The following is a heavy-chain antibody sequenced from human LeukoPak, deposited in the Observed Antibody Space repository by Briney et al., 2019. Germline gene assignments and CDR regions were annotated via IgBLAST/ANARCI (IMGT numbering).Heavy chain of an antibody. V-gene: IGHV3-30*02. D-gene: IGHD3-3*01. CDR2: TRHDGSNK. Sequence: GGSLRLSCAASGFTFSSYGMHWVRQAPGKGLEWVAFTRHDGSNKYYADSVKGRFTISRDNPKNTLYLQMNSLRAEDTAVYYCAKGSYTVFGVVDYWGQGTLVTVSS. CDR3: AKGSYTVFGVVDY. J-gene: IGHJ4*02. CDR1: GFTFSSYG.